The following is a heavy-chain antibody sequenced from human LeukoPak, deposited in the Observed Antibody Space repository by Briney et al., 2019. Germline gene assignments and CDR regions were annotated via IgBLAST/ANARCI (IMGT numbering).Heavy chain of an antibody. CDR1: GGTFSSCA. J-gene: IGHJ4*02. V-gene: IGHV1-69*06. CDR2: IIPIFGTA. CDR3: AREGGHGGYLDY. D-gene: IGHD3-10*01. Sequence: SVNVSCKASGGTFSSCAISWVRQATGQGLEWMEGIIPIFGTANYAQKFQGRVTITADKSTSTAYMELSSLRSEDTAVYYCAREGGHGGYLDYWGQGTLVTVSS.